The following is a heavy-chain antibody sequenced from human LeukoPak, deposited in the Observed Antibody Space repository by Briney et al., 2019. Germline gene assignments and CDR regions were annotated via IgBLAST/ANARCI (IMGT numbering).Heavy chain of an antibody. CDR1: GGSISSGSYY. V-gene: IGHV4-61*02. CDR2: IYTSGST. D-gene: IGHD3-3*01. CDR3: ARDSGRRDDFWSGYYAFDI. Sequence: SETLSLTCTVSGGSISSGSYYWSWIRQPAGKGLEWIGRIYTSGSTNYNPSPKSRVTISVDTSKNQFSLKLSSVTAADTAVYYCARDSGRRDDFWSGYYAFDIWGQGTMVTVSS. J-gene: IGHJ3*02.